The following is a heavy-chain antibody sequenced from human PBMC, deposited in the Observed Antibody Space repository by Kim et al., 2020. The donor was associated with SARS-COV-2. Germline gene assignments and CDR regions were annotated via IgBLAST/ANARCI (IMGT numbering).Heavy chain of an antibody. Sequence: ASVKVSCKASGYTFTSYGISWVRQAPGQGLEWMGWISAYNGNTNYAQKLQGRVTMTTDTSTSTAYMELRSLRSDDTAVYYCARVGPYSSSAPWLVYWGQGTLVTVSS. CDR1: GYTFTSYG. CDR2: ISAYNGNT. D-gene: IGHD6-13*01. CDR3: ARVGPYSSSAPWLVY. V-gene: IGHV1-18*01. J-gene: IGHJ4*02.